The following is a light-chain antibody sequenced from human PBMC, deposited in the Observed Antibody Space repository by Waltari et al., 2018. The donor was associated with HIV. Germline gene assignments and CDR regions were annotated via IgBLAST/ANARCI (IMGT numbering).Light chain of an antibody. V-gene: IGLV3-1*01. CDR1: KLGDQY. Sequence: SYELTQPPSVSVSPGQTASIPCSGDKLGDQYACWYQQKPGQSPLLVIYQDTKRPSGIPERFSGSNSGNTATLTISGTQAMDEADYYCQAWDSSTAVFGGGTKLTVL. J-gene: IGLJ2*01. CDR3: QAWDSSTAV. CDR2: QDT.